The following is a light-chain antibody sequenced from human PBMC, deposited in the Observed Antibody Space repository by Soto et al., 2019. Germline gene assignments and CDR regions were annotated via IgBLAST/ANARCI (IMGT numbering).Light chain of an antibody. CDR2: SQD. J-gene: IGLJ3*02. V-gene: IGLV1-47*02. CDR1: DSNIGSNH. Sequence: LTQPPSASGTPGQRVTISCSGSDSNIGSNHVYWYQQVPGTAPKFLIDSQDQRPSGVPDRFSGSKSGTSASLAISGLRSEDEADYYCASWEDSLTGWVFGGGTKVTVL. CDR3: ASWEDSLTGWV.